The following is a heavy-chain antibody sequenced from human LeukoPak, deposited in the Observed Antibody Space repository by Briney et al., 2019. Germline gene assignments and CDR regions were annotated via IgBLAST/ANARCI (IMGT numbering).Heavy chain of an antibody. D-gene: IGHD4-17*01. J-gene: IGHJ4*02. V-gene: IGHV4-59*01. Sequence: SETLSLTCTVSGGSISSYYRSWIRQPPGKGLEWIGYIYYSGSTNYNPSLKSRVTISVDTSKKQFSLKLSSVTAADTAVYYCARGYGDPDYWGQGTLVTVSS. CDR3: ARGYGDPDY. CDR1: GGSISSYY. CDR2: IYYSGST.